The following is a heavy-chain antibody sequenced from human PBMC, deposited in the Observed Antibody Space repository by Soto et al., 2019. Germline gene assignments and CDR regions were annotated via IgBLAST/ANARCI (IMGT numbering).Heavy chain of an antibody. D-gene: IGHD1-1*01. CDR1: GISLSTSGVG. J-gene: IGHJ3*02. CDR3: ARGLATLPVFAFDI. Sequence: QITLKGSGPTLVKPTQTLTLTCTLSGISLSTSGVGLGWIRQTPGKTLEWLALVYWNDDKHYSPSLKSRLTITKDTSKNQAILTMNNMDPVDTATYYCARGLATLPVFAFDIWGQGTVVTVSS. V-gene: IGHV2-5*01. CDR2: VYWNDDK.